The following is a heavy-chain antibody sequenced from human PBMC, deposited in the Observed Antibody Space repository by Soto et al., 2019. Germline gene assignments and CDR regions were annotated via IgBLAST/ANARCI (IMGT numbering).Heavy chain of an antibody. CDR2: MKPNSGDT. CDR1: GYTFTSYD. V-gene: IGHV1-8*01. CDR3: ARRRAVVAARPYYYYAMDV. Sequence: QVQLVQSGAEVKKPGASVKVSCKTSGYTFTSYDINWVRQAPGQGLEWMGWMKPNSGDTRYAPKVQGRVNMPRNTSTGTDYMELSSLISEATAVSYCARRRAVVAARPYYYYAMDVWGQGTTVTVSS. J-gene: IGHJ6*02. D-gene: IGHD6-6*01.